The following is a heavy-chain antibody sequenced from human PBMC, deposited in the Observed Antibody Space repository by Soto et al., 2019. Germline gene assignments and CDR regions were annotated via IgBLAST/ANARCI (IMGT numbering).Heavy chain of an antibody. Sequence: ASVKVSCKASGYTFTSYGISWVRQAPGQGLEWMGWISAYNGNTNYAQKLQGRVTMTTDTSTSTAYMELRSLRSDETAVYYCARDGDSSGYYYSFDYWGQGTLVPVS. D-gene: IGHD3-22*01. CDR3: ARDGDSSGYYYSFDY. CDR1: GYTFTSYG. V-gene: IGHV1-18*01. CDR2: ISAYNGNT. J-gene: IGHJ4*02.